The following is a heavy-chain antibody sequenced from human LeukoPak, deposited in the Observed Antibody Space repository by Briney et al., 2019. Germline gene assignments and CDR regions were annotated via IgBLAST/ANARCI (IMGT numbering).Heavy chain of an antibody. CDR3: ARQSVRPGASPLFDY. D-gene: IGHD1-14*01. CDR2: INPSGGST. Sequence: ASVKVSFKASGYTFSSYYMHWVRQAPGQGLEWMGIINPSGGSTTYAQKFQGRVTVTSDTSTSTGYMELSSLRSEDTAVYYCARQSVRPGASPLFDYWGQGTLVTVSS. J-gene: IGHJ4*02. CDR1: GYTFSSYY. V-gene: IGHV1-46*01.